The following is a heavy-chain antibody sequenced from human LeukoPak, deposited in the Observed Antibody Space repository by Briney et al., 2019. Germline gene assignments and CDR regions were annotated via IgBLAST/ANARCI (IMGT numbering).Heavy chain of an antibody. CDR3: AKDREGTIADYFDY. CDR1: GFTVSSNY. D-gene: IGHD1-7*01. V-gene: IGHV3-66*01. J-gene: IGHJ4*02. CDR2: VFSDGTT. Sequence: PGGSLRLSCAASGFTVSSNYMNWVRQAPGKGLEWVSTVFSDGTTYYADSVKGRFTISRDNSKNTLYLQMNSLRGEDTAVYYCAKDREGTIADYFDYWGQGTLVTVSS.